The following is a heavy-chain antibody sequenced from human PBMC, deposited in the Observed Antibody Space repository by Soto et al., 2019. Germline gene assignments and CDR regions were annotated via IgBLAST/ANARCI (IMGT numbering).Heavy chain of an antibody. J-gene: IGHJ4*02. CDR1: GFSLSTTEEG. CDR3: AHGSCFGADCYPNSYFHF. V-gene: IGHV2-5*02. Sequence: QITLKESGPTLVKPTQTLTLTCTFSGFSLSTTEEGVGWIRQPPGKAPEWLALIYWDDDKRYSPSLKTRLTITKEAPKNRVVLTVTNVDPVDTTTYYCAHGSCFGADCYPNSYFHFWGQGILVTVSS. D-gene: IGHD2-21*02. CDR2: IYWDDDK.